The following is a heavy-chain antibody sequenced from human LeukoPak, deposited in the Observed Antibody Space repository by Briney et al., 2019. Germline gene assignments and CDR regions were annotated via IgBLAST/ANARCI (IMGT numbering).Heavy chain of an antibody. CDR2: ISSSGSTI. CDR1: GFTFSSYG. D-gene: IGHD6-13*01. J-gene: IGHJ4*02. Sequence: GGSLRLSCAASGFTFSSYGMHWVRQAPGKGLEWVSYISSSGSTIYYADSVKGRFTISRDNAKNSLYLQMNSLRAEDTAVYYCARVREYSSSWYSAEAPYYFDYWGQGTLVTVSS. CDR3: ARVREYSSSWYSAEAPYYFDY. V-gene: IGHV3-48*04.